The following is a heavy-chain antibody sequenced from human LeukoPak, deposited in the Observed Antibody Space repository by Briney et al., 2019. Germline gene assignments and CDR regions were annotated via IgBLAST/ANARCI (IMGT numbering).Heavy chain of an antibody. CDR3: AVCDYDNYYGMDV. J-gene: IGHJ6*02. Sequence: SETLSLTCTVSGGSFCSGGYYWSWTRQHPGEGLEWIGYIYYSGSTYYSPSLESRVTISVDTSENQFSLKLSSVTAAGTAVYYCAVCDYDNYYGMDVWGQGTTVSVSS. CDR2: IYYSGST. D-gene: IGHD5-12*01. V-gene: IGHV4-31*03. CDR1: GGSFCSGGYY.